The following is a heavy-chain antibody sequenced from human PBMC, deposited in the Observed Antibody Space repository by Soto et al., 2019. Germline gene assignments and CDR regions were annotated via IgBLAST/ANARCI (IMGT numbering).Heavy chain of an antibody. V-gene: IGHV1-3*01. J-gene: IGHJ4*02. CDR2: INAGNGNT. Sequence: QVQLVQSGAEVKKPGASVKVSCKASGYTFTSYAMHWVRQAPGQRLEWMGWINAGNGNTKYSQKFQGRVTITRDTSASTAYMELSSLRTEDTAVYYCASDRYSSSWYGIFDYWGQGTLVTVSS. CDR1: GYTFTSYA. CDR3: ASDRYSSSWYGIFDY. D-gene: IGHD6-13*01.